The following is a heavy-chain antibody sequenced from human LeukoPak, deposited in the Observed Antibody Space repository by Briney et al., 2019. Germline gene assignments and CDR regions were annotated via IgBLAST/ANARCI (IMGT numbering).Heavy chain of an antibody. V-gene: IGHV3-21*01. CDR1: GFTFSGYN. CDR3: AAAWSNFDY. Sequence: GGSLRLSCAASGFTFSGYNMNWVRQVPGKGLEWVSSISSSSSYIFYSDSVKGRFTISRDNARNSLYLQMNSLGADDTAIYYCAAAWSNFDYWGQGTLVTVSS. CDR2: ISSSSSYI. J-gene: IGHJ4*02. D-gene: IGHD2-8*02.